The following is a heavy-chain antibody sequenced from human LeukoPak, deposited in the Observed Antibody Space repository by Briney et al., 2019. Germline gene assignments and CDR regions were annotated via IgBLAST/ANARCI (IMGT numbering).Heavy chain of an antibody. J-gene: IGHJ4*02. V-gene: IGHV4-39*01. Sequence: SETLSLTWTVSGGSISSSNYYWGWIRQPPGKGLEWFGSIYYSGSTYYNPSLKSRVTISVDTSKNQFSLKLSSVTAADTAVYYCARHIPFWSGPYSGLYYFDYWGQGTLVTVSS. CDR3: ARHIPFWSGPYSGLYYFDY. CDR2: IYYSGST. D-gene: IGHD3-3*01. CDR1: GGSISSSNYY.